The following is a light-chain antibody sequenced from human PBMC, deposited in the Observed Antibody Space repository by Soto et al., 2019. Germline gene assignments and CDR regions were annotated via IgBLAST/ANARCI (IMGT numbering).Light chain of an antibody. CDR1: QTLGSF. V-gene: IGKV3-11*01. Sequence: EIVLTQSPATLSLFPGERATLSCRASQTLGSFLAWYQQKPGQAPRLVISDVSYRASGVPVRFSGSGPGTDFTLTISSLEPEDFAVYYCQQRRDWPLTFGGGTKVEI. J-gene: IGKJ4*01. CDR3: QQRRDWPLT. CDR2: DVS.